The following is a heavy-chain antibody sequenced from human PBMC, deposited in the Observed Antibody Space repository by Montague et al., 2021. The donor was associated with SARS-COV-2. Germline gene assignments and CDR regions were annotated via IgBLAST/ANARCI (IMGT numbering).Heavy chain of an antibody. Sequence: SETLSLTCAVSGVSLSSRAWWSWVRQSPGKGLEWIGEIHLSECGSTNYNASLKSPVTISIYQSQYPFSLTLTSMTAADTAVYFCGGPWVDFSPVDVWGQGATVTVSS. CDR1: GVSLSSRAW. CDR3: GGPWVDFSPVDV. J-gene: IGHJ6*02. D-gene: IGHD3-3*01. V-gene: IGHV4-4*02. CDR2: IHLSECGST.